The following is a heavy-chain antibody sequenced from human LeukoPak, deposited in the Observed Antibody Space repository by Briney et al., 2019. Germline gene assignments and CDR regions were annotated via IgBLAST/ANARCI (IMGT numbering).Heavy chain of an antibody. CDR2: INPNSGGT. V-gene: IGHV1-2*02. CDR3: ARGSYYSPLDY. Sequence: ASVKVSCKASGYTFTSYGVTWVRQDPGQGLEWMGWINPNSGGTNYAQKFQGRVTMTRDTSISTAYMELSRLRSDDTAVYYCARGSYYSPLDYWGQGTLVIVSS. J-gene: IGHJ4*02. D-gene: IGHD3-10*01. CDR1: GYTFTSYG.